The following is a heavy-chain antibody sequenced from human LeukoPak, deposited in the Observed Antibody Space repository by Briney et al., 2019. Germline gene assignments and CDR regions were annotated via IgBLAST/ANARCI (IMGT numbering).Heavy chain of an antibody. J-gene: IGHJ4*02. V-gene: IGHV4-34*01. D-gene: IGHD6-19*01. CDR1: GFTFSSYG. Sequence: KPGGSLRLSCAASGFTFSSYGMHWVRQPPGKGLEWIGEINHSGSTNYNPSLKSRVTISVDTSRNQFSLKLSSVTAADTAVYYCARGTGWPYYFDYWGQGTLVTVSS. CDR3: ARGTGWPYYFDY. CDR2: INHSGST.